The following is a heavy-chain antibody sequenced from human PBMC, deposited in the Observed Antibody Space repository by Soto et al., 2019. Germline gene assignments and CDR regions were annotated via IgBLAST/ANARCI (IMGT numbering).Heavy chain of an antibody. D-gene: IGHD3-9*01. CDR3: ARERTYYDILTGPLYAFDI. CDR2: INPSGGST. V-gene: IGHV1-46*01. J-gene: IGHJ3*02. CDR1: GYTFTIYY. Sequence: ASVKVSCKASGYTFTIYYMHWVRQAPGQGLEWMGIINPSGGSTSYAQKFQGRVTMTRDTSTSTVYMELSSLRSEDTAVYYCARERTYYDILTGPLYAFDIWGQGTMVTVSS.